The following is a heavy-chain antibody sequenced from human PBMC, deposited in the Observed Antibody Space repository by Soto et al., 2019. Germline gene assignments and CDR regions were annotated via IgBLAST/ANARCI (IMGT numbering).Heavy chain of an antibody. Sequence: PSETLSLTCAVSGYSISSSNWWGWIRQPPGKGLEWIGYIYYSGTTYYNPSLKSRVTMSVDTSKNQFSLKLSSVTAADTAVYYCARDPFYDSSGYAFDYWGQGTLVTVSS. J-gene: IGHJ4*02. D-gene: IGHD3-22*01. CDR2: IYYSGTT. V-gene: IGHV4-28*03. CDR3: ARDPFYDSSGYAFDY. CDR1: GYSISSSNW.